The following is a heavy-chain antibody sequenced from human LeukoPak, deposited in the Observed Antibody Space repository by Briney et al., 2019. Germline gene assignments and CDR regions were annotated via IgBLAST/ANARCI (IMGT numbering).Heavy chain of an antibody. Sequence: SETLSLTCTVSGYSISSGYYWGWIRQPPGKGLEWIGSIYHSGSTYYNPSLKSRVTISVDTSKNQFSLKLSSVTAADTAVYYCAREKEPYYYDSSGYIDYWGQGTLVTVSS. V-gene: IGHV4-38-2*02. J-gene: IGHJ4*02. CDR2: IYHSGST. D-gene: IGHD3-22*01. CDR3: AREKEPYYYDSSGYIDY. CDR1: GYSISSGYY.